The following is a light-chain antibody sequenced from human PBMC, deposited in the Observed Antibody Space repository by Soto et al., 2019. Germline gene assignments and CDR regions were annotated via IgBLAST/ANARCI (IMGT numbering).Light chain of an antibody. CDR1: QSVSSN. CDR2: DAS. J-gene: IGKJ1*01. Sequence: EIAMTQSPATLSVSPGERGTLSCRASQSVSSNLAWYQQKPGQAPRLLIYDASTRATGIPARFSGSGSGTEFTLTISSLQSEDFAVYYCQQYYNWPPWTFGQGTKVDIK. CDR3: QQYYNWPPWT. V-gene: IGKV3-15*01.